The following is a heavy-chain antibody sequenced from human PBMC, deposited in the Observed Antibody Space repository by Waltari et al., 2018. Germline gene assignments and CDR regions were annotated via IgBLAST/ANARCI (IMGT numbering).Heavy chain of an antibody. CDR3: ARDLRRTLDY. Sequence: EVQLVETGGGLIQPGGSLRLSCAASGFTVSRNYMNWVRQAPGKGLEWVSVIYTSGSTYYADSVKGRFTISRDISKNTLYLQMNSLRGEDTAVYYCARDLRRTLDYWGQGTLVTISS. V-gene: IGHV3-53*02. CDR1: GFTVSRNY. CDR2: IYTSGST. J-gene: IGHJ4*02.